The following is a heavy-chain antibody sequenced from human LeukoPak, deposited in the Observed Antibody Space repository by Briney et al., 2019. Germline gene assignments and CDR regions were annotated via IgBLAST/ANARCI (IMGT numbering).Heavy chain of an antibody. CDR1: GFTFSSYA. J-gene: IGHJ4*02. CDR2: ISGSGGST. V-gene: IGHV3-23*01. CDR3: AKDPGYDILTGYIPGFDY. Sequence: GGSLRLSCAASGFTFSSYAMGWVRQAPGKGLEWVSAISGSGGSTYYADSVKGRFTISRDNSKNTLYLQMNSLRAEDTAVYYCAKDPGYDILTGYIPGFDYWGQGTLVTVSS. D-gene: IGHD3-9*01.